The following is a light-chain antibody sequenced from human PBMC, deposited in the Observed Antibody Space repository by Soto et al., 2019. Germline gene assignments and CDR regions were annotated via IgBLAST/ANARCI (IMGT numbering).Light chain of an antibody. CDR2: GAS. V-gene: IGKV3-20*01. J-gene: IGKJ2*01. Sequence: IVLTQSPDTLSLSPGERATLSCRASQSVSSSFLAWYQQKTGQAPRLLIYGASSRASGIPDRFSGSGSGTDFTIAISRPEPEDFAVYYCQQYGTSRRTFGQGTKLEIK. CDR1: QSVSSSF. CDR3: QQYGTSRRT.